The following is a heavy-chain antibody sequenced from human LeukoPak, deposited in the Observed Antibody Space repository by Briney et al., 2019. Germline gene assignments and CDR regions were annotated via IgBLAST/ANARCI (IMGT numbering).Heavy chain of an antibody. D-gene: IGHD2-15*01. V-gene: IGHV1-8*01. CDR2: MNPNSGNT. Sequence: PLASVKVSCKASGYTFTSYDINWVRQATGQGLEWMGWMNPNSGNTGYAQKFQGRVTMTRNTSISTAYMELSSLRSEDTAVYYCARIRRFVVVVAATQAFDIWGQGTMVTVSS. J-gene: IGHJ3*02. CDR1: GYTFTSYD. CDR3: ARIRRFVVVVAATQAFDI.